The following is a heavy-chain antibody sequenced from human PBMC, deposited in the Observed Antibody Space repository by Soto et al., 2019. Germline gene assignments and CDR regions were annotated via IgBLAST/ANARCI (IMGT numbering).Heavy chain of an antibody. CDR3: TRGLLGGAPSYTFHGMDV. Sequence: EVQLVESGGGLVQPGGSLRLSRAASGFTFSDHYMDWVRQAPGKGLEWVARSRNRVNSHTTEYAASVKGRFTISRDESKSSLYLQMNSLKIEDTAVYYCTRGLLGGAPSYTFHGMDVWGQGTTVTVSS. J-gene: IGHJ6*01. CDR2: SRNRVNSHTT. D-gene: IGHD1-26*01. CDR1: GFTFSDHY. V-gene: IGHV3-72*01.